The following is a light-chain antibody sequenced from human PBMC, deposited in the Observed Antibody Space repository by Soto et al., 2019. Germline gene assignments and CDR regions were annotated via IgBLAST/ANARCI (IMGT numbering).Light chain of an antibody. CDR3: QQYNNWPRT. CDR2: GAS. CDR1: QSVSSN. Sequence: EIVLTQSPATLSVSPGERATLSCRASQSVSSNLAWYQQKPGQAPRLLIYGASTRATGIPARFSCSGSGTEFTLTISSLQSEDVADYYCQQYNNWPRTFGQGTKVEIK. V-gene: IGKV3-15*01. J-gene: IGKJ1*01.